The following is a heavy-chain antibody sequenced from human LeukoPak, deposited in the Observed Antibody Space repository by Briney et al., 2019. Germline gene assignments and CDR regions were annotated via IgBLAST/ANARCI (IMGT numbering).Heavy chain of an antibody. V-gene: IGHV3-23*01. D-gene: IGHD1-1*01. CDR3: AKGLERSKVYYYMDV. CDR1: GFPFSSYA. CDR2: ISGSGGST. Sequence: GGSLRLSCAASGFPFSSYAMSWVRQAPGKGREGGSAISGSGGSTYYADSVKGRFTISRDNSKNTLYLQMNSLRAEDTAVYYCAKGLERSKVYYYMDVWGKGTTVTVSS. J-gene: IGHJ6*03.